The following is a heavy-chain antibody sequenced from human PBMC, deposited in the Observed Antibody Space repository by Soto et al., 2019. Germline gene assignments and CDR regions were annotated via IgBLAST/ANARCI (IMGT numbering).Heavy chain of an antibody. D-gene: IGHD3-10*01. CDR2: IGTAGDT. V-gene: IGHV3-13*01. Sequence: GGSLRLSCAASGFTFSSYDMHWVRQATGKGLEWVSAIGTAGDTYYPGSVKGRFTISRENAKNSLYLQMNSLRAGDTAVYYCARDPGITMVRANRRPQRGRYFDYWGQGTLVTVSS. CDR3: ARDPGITMVRANRRPQRGRYFDY. J-gene: IGHJ4*02. CDR1: GFTFSSYD.